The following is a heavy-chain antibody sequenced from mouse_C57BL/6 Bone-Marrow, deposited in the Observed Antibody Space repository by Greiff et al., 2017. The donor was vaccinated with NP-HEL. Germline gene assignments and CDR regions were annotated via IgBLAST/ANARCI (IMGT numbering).Heavy chain of an antibody. CDR1: GYTFTSYW. D-gene: IGHD1-1*01. V-gene: IGHV1-59*01. CDR3: ASLFITTVVATDY. CDR2: IDPSDSYT. Sequence: QVQLQQPGAELVRPGTSVKLSCKASGYTFTSYWMHWVKQRPGQGLEWIGVIDPSDSYTNYNQKFKGKATLTVDTSSSTAYMQLSSRTSEDSAVYYCASLFITTVVATDYWGQGTTLTVSS. J-gene: IGHJ2*01.